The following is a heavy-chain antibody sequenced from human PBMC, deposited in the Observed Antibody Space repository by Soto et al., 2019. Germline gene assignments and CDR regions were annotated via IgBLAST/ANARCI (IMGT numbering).Heavy chain of an antibody. D-gene: IGHD3-3*01. Sequence: HGESLKISWKGSEYSFSTYWIAWGRQMPGKGLEGMGMIYPGDSDTRYSPSCQGQVTISADKSISTAHLQWSSLKASDTAMYYCARLIRHYDSWSNKYYYYGLDVWGQGTTVTVSS. CDR1: EYSFSTYW. CDR2: IYPGDSDT. CDR3: ARLIRHYDSWSNKYYYYGLDV. J-gene: IGHJ6*02. V-gene: IGHV5-51*01.